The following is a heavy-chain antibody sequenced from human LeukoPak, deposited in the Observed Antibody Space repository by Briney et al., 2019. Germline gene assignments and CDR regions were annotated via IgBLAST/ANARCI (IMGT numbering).Heavy chain of an antibody. J-gene: IGHJ4*02. CDR1: GFTVSSNY. D-gene: IGHD6-13*01. Sequence: PGGSLRLSCAASGFTVSSNYMSWVRQAPGKGLEWVANIKQGGSEKYYVDSVKGRFTISRDNAKNSLYLQMDSLRAEDTAVYYCSRATYSSSWYSGWAYWGQGTLVTVSS. CDR3: SRATYSSSWYSGWAY. V-gene: IGHV3-7*03. CDR2: IKQGGSEK.